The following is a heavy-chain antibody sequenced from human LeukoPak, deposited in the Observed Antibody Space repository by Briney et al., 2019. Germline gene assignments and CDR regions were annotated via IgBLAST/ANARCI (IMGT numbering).Heavy chain of an antibody. CDR2: IYYSGST. J-gene: IGHJ6*02. V-gene: IGHV4-59*12. CDR3: ARDVYGGNSGYYYGMDV. D-gene: IGHD4-23*01. Sequence: SETLSLTCTVSGGSISSYYWSWIRQPPGKGLEWIGYIYYSGSTNYNPSLKSRVTISVDTSKNQFSLKLSSVTAADTAVYYCARDVYGGNSGYYYGMDVWGQGTTVTVSS. CDR1: GGSISSYY.